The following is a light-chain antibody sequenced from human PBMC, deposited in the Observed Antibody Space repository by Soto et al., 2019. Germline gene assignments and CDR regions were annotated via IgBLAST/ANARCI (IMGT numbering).Light chain of an antibody. CDR3: SSYTSASTLLYL. CDR2: GVT. CDR1: SSDVGGYNY. V-gene: IGLV2-14*01. J-gene: IGLJ1*01. Sequence: QSALTQPASVSGSPGQSITISCTGTSSDVGGYNYVSWYQQHPGIAPKLLIYGVTNRPSGVSTRFSGSKSGNTASLTISGLRAEDEAEYHCSSYTSASTLLYLFGTGTKLTVL.